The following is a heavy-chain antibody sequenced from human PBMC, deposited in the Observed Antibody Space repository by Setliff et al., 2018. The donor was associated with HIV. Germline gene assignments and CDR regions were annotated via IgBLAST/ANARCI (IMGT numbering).Heavy chain of an antibody. Sequence: ASVKVSCKALGFLVTGYNVHWVRQAPGHGPEWLGRINPNNGGTNYAQKFQGRVTMSLDTSTSKVYLELKALTSDDTAVYYCVRPRVFDSFDVWGPGTMVT. CDR2: INPNNGGT. CDR3: VRPRVFDSFDV. CDR1: GFLVTGYN. V-gene: IGHV1-2*06. J-gene: IGHJ3*01.